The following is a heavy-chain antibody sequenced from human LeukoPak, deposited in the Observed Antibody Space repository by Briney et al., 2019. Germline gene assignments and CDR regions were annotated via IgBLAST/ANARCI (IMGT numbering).Heavy chain of an antibody. CDR3: ARGSSVDTAMVTDY. CDR1: GYTFTSYD. J-gene: IGHJ4*02. V-gene: IGHV1-8*01. Sequence: GAPVKVSCKASGYTFTSYDINWVRHANGQGLEWMGWMNPNSGNTGYAQKFQGRVTMTRNTSISTAYMELSSLRSEDTAVYYCARGSSVDTAMVTDYWGQGTLVTVSS. D-gene: IGHD5-18*01. CDR2: MNPNSGNT.